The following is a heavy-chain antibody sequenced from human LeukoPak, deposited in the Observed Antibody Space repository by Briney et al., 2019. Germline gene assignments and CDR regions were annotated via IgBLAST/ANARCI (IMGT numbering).Heavy chain of an antibody. D-gene: IGHD3-22*01. CDR1: GFTFSDYY. CDR2: VGGSGGST. Sequence: GGSLRLSCAASGFTFSDYYMSWIRQAPGKGLVWVLAVGGSGGSTYYTDSVKGRFTISRDNSKNTLYLQMNSLRAEDTAVYYCAKVPQYYYDSSGYFDYWGQGTLVTVSS. J-gene: IGHJ4*02. V-gene: IGHV3-23*01. CDR3: AKVPQYYYDSSGYFDY.